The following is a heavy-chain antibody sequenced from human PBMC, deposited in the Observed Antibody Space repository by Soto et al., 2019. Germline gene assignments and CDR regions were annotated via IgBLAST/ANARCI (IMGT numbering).Heavy chain of an antibody. J-gene: IGHJ6*02. V-gene: IGHV3-53*02. CDR2: IYTAGHT. CDR1: GFSVRTNY. CDR3: AISREPGCSTFFGVVVPGRYAMDV. D-gene: IGHD3-3*01. Sequence: EVQLVETGGGLIQPGGSRRLSCVASGFSVRTNYMTWVRQAPGKGLEWVSVIYTAGHTNYANSVKGRFTVSRDTSQNTGYLQMTSLRPDDTAVYYCAISREPGCSTFFGVVVPGRYAMDVWGQGTTVTVS.